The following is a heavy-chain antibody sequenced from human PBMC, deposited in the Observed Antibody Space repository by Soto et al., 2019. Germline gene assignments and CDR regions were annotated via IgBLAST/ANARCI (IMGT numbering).Heavy chain of an antibody. V-gene: IGHV3-48*03. CDR2: ISSSGSTI. D-gene: IGHD4-17*01. J-gene: IGHJ4*02. Sequence: PGGSLRLSCAASGFTFSSYEMNWVRQAPGKGLEWVSYISSSGSTIYYADSVKGRFTISRDNAKNSLYLQMNSLRAEDTAVYYCARVGYGDYDDYFDYWGQGTLVTVSS. CDR3: ARVGYGDYDDYFDY. CDR1: GFTFSSYE.